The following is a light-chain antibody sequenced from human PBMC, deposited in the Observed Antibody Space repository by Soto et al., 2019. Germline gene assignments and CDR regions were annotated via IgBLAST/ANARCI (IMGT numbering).Light chain of an antibody. CDR1: NKDVCHFYY. Sequence: QSSLAQPASVSGSPRQSGTISRTGTNKDVCHFYYVSWFQQHPGKAPKLLIFDVSNWPSGVSDRFSGSKSGNTASLTISGLQPEDEADYYCTSFTTSNTFVFGSGTKVTVL. CDR2: DVS. J-gene: IGLJ1*01. V-gene: IGLV2-14*03. CDR3: TSFTTSNTFV.